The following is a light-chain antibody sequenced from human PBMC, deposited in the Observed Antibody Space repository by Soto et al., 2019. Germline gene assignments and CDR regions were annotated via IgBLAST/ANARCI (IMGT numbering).Light chain of an antibody. CDR1: QSVSSY. CDR3: QQYDVSPIT. J-gene: IGKJ5*01. V-gene: IGKV3-11*01. CDR2: DAS. Sequence: EIVLTQSPATLSLSPGERATLSCRASQSVSSYLAWYQQKPGQAPRLLIYDASNRATGIPARVSGSGSGTDFTLTISRLEPEDFAVYFCQQYDVSPITFGLGTRLEIK.